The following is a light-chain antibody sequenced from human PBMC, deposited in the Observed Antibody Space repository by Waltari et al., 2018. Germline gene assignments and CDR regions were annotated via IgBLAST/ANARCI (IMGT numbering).Light chain of an antibody. J-gene: IGLJ3*02. CDR2: EGS. V-gene: IGLV2-23*01. Sequence: QSALTQPASVSGSPGQSITISCTGTSGDVGGYNVVSWYQRHPGQVPKLIIYEGSKRPPVISGRFSGSRSGNTASLTISGLQTEDEAEYYCYSYAGSSTWVFGGGTQLTVV. CDR1: SGDVGGYNV. CDR3: YSYAGSSTWV.